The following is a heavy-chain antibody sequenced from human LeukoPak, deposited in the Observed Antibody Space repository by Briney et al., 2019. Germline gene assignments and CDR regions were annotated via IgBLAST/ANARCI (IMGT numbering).Heavy chain of an antibody. CDR1: GSTFSSYW. CDR3: ARDTTTVTTGGFDY. D-gene: IGHD4-17*01. Sequence: GGSLRHSCAASGSTFSSYWMSWVRQAPGKGLEWVANIKQDGSEKYYVDSVKGRFTISRDNAKNSLYLQMNSLRAEDTAVYYCARDTTTVTTGGFDYWGQGTLVTVSS. CDR2: IKQDGSEK. J-gene: IGHJ4*02. V-gene: IGHV3-7*01.